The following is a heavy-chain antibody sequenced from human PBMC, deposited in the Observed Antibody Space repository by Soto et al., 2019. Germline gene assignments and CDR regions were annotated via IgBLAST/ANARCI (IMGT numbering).Heavy chain of an antibody. CDR1: GGYISSSNW. Sequence: PSETLSLTFAVSGGYISSSNWWSCFRQPPGKGLEWSGEIYHSGSPNYTPSLKSRVTISVDKSKNQFSLKLSSVTAADTAVYYCASGSSSWYVDWFDTWGQGTLVTVSS. CDR3: ASGSSSWYVDWFDT. J-gene: IGHJ5*02. D-gene: IGHD6-13*01. V-gene: IGHV4-4*02. CDR2: IYHSGSP.